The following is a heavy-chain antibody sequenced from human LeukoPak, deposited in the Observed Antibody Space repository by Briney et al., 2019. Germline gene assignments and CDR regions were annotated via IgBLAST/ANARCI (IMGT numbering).Heavy chain of an antibody. J-gene: IGHJ4*02. Sequence: PEESLRLSGAVSGVTISSSGRCWVCQAQKKGMELVAGISDSGGGTNYADSVKWRFAISRDNPKNTLYLQMNSLRAEDTAVYFCAKRGVVIRVILVGFHKEAYYFDSWGQGALVTVSS. D-gene: IGHD3-22*01. CDR2: ISDSGGGT. V-gene: IGHV3-23*01. CDR3: AKRGVVIRVILVGFHKEAYYFDS. CDR1: GVTISSSG.